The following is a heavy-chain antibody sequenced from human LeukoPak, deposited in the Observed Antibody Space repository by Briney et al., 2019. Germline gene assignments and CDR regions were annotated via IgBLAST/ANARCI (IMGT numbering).Heavy chain of an antibody. D-gene: IGHD3-9*01. Sequence: GGSLRLSCAASGFTFSSYAMSWVRQAPGKGLEWVSAVSGSGGSTYYADSVKGRFTISRDNAKNSLYLQMNSLRAEDTAVYYCARVSWREVRYFDWVMVRAMDYWGQGTLVTVSS. J-gene: IGHJ4*02. V-gene: IGHV3-23*01. CDR1: GFTFSSYA. CDR3: ARVSWREVRYFDWVMVRAMDY. CDR2: VSGSGGST.